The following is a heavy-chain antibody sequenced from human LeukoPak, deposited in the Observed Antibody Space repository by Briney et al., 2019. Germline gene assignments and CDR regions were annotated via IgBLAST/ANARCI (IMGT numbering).Heavy chain of an antibody. D-gene: IGHD2-21*02. J-gene: IGHJ5*02. Sequence: SDTLSLTCAVSCYSIRSSNWWGWIRQPPGGGLEWIGYIHHGGGMYYNPSLKSRVAMSVDVSKNQFSLKVNSVTAVDTAMYYCAKKTDGHNWFDPWCQGTLVTVSS. CDR1: CYSIRSSNW. CDR2: IHHGGGM. V-gene: IGHV4-28*05. CDR3: AKKTDGHNWFDP.